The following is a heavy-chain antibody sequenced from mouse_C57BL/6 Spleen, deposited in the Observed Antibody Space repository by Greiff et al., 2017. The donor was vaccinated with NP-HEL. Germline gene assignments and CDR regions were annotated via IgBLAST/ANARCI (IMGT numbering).Heavy chain of an antibody. D-gene: IGHD1-1*01. Sequence: VQLQQSGAELVRPGASVKLSCTASGFNIKDYYMHWVKQRPEQGLEWIGRIDPEDGDTEYAPKFQGKATMTADTSSNTAYLQLSSLTSEDTAVYYCTPSTTVVATNFDVWCTWTTVTVSS. V-gene: IGHV14-1*01. CDR3: TPSTTVVATNFDV. CDR1: GFNIKDYY. J-gene: IGHJ1*03. CDR2: IDPEDGDT.